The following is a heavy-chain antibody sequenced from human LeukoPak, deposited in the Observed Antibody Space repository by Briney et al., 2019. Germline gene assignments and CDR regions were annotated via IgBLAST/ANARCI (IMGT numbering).Heavy chain of an antibody. CDR2: INSDGSSR. V-gene: IGHV3-74*01. D-gene: IGHD1-26*01. J-gene: IGHJ4*02. CDR3: ARGKPGVGTSLDY. Sequence: PGGSLRLSCAASGFTFSSYRMYWVRQAPGKGLVWVSRINSDGSSRSYADSVKGRFTISRDNAKNTLYLQMNSLRVEDTAVYYCARGKPGVGTSLDYWGQGTLVTVSS. CDR1: GFTFSSYR.